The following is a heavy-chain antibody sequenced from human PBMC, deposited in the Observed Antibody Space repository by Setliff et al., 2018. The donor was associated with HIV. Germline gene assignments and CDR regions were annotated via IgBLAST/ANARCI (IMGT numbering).Heavy chain of an antibody. CDR3: ARDSGGWYPTGDYYYYYMDV. V-gene: IGHV3-11*04. D-gene: IGHD6-19*01. CDR2: ISDTADKT. Sequence: GGSLRLSCGASGFTFSDDYMSWIRQIPGKGLEWVSTISDTADKTYYADSVKGRFTISRDNSKNTLFLQVNSLRAGDTAVYYCARDSGGWYPTGDYYYYYMDVWGKGTTVTVSS. J-gene: IGHJ6*03. CDR1: GFTFSDDY.